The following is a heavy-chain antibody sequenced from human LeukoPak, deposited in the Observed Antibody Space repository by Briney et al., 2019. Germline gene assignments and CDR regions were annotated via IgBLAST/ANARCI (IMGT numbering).Heavy chain of an antibody. Sequence: PSETLSLTCTVSGGSISSGDYYWSWIRQPPGKGLEWIGYVYYSGSTYYNPSLKSRVTISVDTSKNQFSLKLSSVTAADTAVYYCARGISKEGIFGVVIMGNDAFDIWGQGTMVTVSS. CDR3: ARGISKEGIFGVVIMGNDAFDI. J-gene: IGHJ3*02. CDR1: GGSISSGDYY. CDR2: VYYSGST. V-gene: IGHV4-30-4*08. D-gene: IGHD3-3*01.